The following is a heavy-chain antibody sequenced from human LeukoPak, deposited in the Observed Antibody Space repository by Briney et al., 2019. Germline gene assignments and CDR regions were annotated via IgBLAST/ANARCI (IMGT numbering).Heavy chain of an antibody. D-gene: IGHD5-12*01. Sequence: GGSLRLSCAGSGFTFNSYPMRWVRQARGKGLEWVSAISGSDDSTYYADSVKGRFTISRDNSKNTLYLQMNSLRADDTAVYYCAKRPPGYPYYFDSWGQGTLVTVSS. CDR1: GFTFNSYP. J-gene: IGHJ4*02. CDR3: AKRPPGYPYYFDS. CDR2: ISGSDDST. V-gene: IGHV3-23*01.